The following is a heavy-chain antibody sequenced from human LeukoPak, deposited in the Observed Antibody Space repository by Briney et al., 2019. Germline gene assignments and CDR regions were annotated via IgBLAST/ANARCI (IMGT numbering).Heavy chain of an antibody. V-gene: IGHV3-7*01. D-gene: IGHD2-21*02. J-gene: IGHJ4*02. CDR3: ARVYCGGDCYSGGDY. Sequence: GGSLRLSCAASGFTFSSYWMSWVRQAPGKGLEWVANIKQDGSEKYYVDSVKGRFTISRDSAKNSLYLQMNSLRAEDTAVYYCARVYCGGDCYSGGDYWGQGTLVTVSS. CDR1: GFTFSSYW. CDR2: IKQDGSEK.